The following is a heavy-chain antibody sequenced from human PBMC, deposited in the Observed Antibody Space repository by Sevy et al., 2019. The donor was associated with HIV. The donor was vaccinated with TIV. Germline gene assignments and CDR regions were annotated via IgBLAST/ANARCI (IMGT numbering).Heavy chain of an antibody. V-gene: IGHV4-30-4*01. CDR3: ARDRLGAAADYMFVNYYYYGMDV. J-gene: IGHJ6*02. CDR1: GGSISSGDYY. D-gene: IGHD6-13*01. CDR2: IQYRGST. Sequence: SETLSLTCTVSGGSISSGDYYWSWIRQPPGKGLEWIGYIQYRGSTHSNPSLKSRITISIDTSRNQFSLKLTSVTAADTAVYYCARDRLGAAADYMFVNYYYYGMDVWGQGTTVTVSS.